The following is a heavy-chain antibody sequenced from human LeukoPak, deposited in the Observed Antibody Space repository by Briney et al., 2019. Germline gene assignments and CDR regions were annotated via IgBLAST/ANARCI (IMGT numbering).Heavy chain of an antibody. CDR2: INPNSGGT. Sequence: ASVKVSCKASGYTFTGYYMHWVRQAPGQGLEWMGWINPNSGGTNYAQKFQGRVTMTRDTSISTAYMELSRLRSDDTAVYYCARRLNWNGDEGFDYWGQGTLVTVSS. V-gene: IGHV1-2*02. CDR1: GYTFTGYY. CDR3: ARRLNWNGDEGFDY. J-gene: IGHJ4*02. D-gene: IGHD1-1*01.